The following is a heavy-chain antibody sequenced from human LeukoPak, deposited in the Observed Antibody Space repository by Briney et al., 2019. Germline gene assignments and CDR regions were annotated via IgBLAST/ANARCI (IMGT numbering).Heavy chain of an antibody. CDR1: GYSFTSYW. D-gene: IGHD5-18*01. V-gene: IGHV5-51*01. CDR2: IYPGDSDT. Sequence: HGESLKISCKGSGYSFTSYWIGWVRQMPGKGLEWMGIIYPGDSDTRYSPSFQGQVTISADKSITTAYLQWSSLKASDTAMYYCARQGRAGGYTYGYFDYWGQGTLVTVSS. CDR3: ARQGRAGGYTYGYFDY. J-gene: IGHJ4*02.